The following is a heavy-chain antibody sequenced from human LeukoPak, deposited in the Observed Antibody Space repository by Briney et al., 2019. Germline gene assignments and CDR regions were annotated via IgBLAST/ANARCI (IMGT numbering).Heavy chain of an antibody. CDR1: GYSFTSYW. J-gene: IGHJ6*03. CDR2: IYPGDSDT. Sequence: LGESLKISCKGSGYSFTSYWIGWVRQMPGKGLEWMGIIYPGDSDTRYSPSFQGQVTISADKSISTAYLQWSSLKASDTAMYYCAGLTDWAENYYYYMDVWGKGTTVTVSS. V-gene: IGHV5-51*01. D-gene: IGHD3-9*01. CDR3: AGLTDWAENYYYYMDV.